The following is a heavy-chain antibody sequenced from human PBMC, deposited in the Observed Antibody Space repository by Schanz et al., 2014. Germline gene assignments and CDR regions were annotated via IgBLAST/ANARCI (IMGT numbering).Heavy chain of an antibody. J-gene: IGHJ4*02. CDR2: INPSGGST. CDR3: ASSGAGYSSSWDFDY. Sequence: QVQLVQSGAEVKKPGASVKVSCKASGYTFTRYYIHWVRQAPGQGLEWMGIINPSGGSTTYAQKFQGRVTMTSDTSTSTVYMELSSLRSEDTAVYYCASSGAGYSSSWDFDYWGQGTLVTVSS. CDR1: GYTFTRYY. D-gene: IGHD6-13*01. V-gene: IGHV1-46*01.